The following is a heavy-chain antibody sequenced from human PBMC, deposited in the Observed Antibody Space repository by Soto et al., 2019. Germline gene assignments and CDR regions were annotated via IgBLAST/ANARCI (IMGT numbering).Heavy chain of an antibody. Sequence: GGSLRLSCAASGFTFSSYAMSWVRQAPGKGLEWVSAISGSGGSTYYADSVKGRFTISRDNSKNTLYLQMNSLRAEDTAVYYCAANSAIVVVTAAILVNLDYWGQGTLVTVYS. J-gene: IGHJ4*02. CDR1: GFTFSSYA. V-gene: IGHV3-23*01. D-gene: IGHD2-2*02. CDR2: ISGSGGST. CDR3: AANSAIVVVTAAILVNLDY.